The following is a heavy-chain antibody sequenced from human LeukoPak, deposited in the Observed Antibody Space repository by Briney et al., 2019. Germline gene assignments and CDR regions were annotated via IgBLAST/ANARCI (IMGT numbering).Heavy chain of an antibody. CDR2: FDPEDGET. CDR3: ATTAVKWLRFKYYFDY. J-gene: IGHJ4*02. V-gene: IGHV1-24*01. D-gene: IGHD5-12*01. Sequence: ASVKVSCKVSGYTLTELSMHWVRQAPGKGLEWMGGFDPEDGETIYAQKFQGRVTMTEDTSTDTAYMELSSLRSEDTAVYYCATTAVKWLRFKYYFDYWGQGTLVTVSS. CDR1: GYTLTELS.